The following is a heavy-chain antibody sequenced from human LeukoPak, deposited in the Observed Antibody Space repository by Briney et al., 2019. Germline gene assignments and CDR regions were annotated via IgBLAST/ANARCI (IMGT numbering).Heavy chain of an antibody. D-gene: IGHD3-3*01. Sequence: GGSLRLSCAASGFTFSNYAMSWVRQAPGKGLEWVSAISGSGGSTYYADSVKGRFTISRDNSKDTLYLQMNSLRAEDMAVYYCAKEYDFWSGYYMDYWGQGTLVTVSS. CDR2: ISGSGGST. CDR1: GFTFSNYA. J-gene: IGHJ4*02. CDR3: AKEYDFWSGYYMDY. V-gene: IGHV3-23*01.